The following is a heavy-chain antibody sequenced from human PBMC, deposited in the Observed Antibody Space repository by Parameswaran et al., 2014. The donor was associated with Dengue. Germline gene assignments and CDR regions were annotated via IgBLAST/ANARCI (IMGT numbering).Heavy chain of an antibody. D-gene: IGHD6-13*01. V-gene: IGHV4-31*02. CDR3: ARVTSSSWSNDY. CDR2: IYYSGST. Sequence: VRQMPGKGLEWIGYIYYSGSTYYNPSLKSRVTISVDTSKNQFSLKLSSVTAADTAVYYCARVTSSSWSNDYWGQGTLVTVSS. J-gene: IGHJ4*02.